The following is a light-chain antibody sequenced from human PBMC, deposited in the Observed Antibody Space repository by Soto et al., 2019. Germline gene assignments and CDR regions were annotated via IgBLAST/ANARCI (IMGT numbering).Light chain of an antibody. CDR2: GNS. CDR1: GSNIGAGYD. J-gene: IGLJ1*01. V-gene: IGLV1-40*01. CDR3: QSYDSSLSGSYV. Sequence: QSVLTQPPSVSGAPGQRVTISCTGSGSNIGAGYDVHWYQQLPGTAPKLLIYGNSNRPSGVPDRFSGSKSGTSASLAITGLQAEDEADYYCQSYDSSLSGSYVFGTGTKVTV.